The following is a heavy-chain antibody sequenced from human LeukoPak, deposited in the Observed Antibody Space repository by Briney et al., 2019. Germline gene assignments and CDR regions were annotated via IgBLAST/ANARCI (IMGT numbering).Heavy chain of an antibody. V-gene: IGHV3-30-3*01. CDR1: GFTFSSYA. CDR2: ISYDGSNK. Sequence: GGSLRLSCAASGFTFSSYAMYWVRQAPGKGLEWVAVISYDGSNKYYADSVKGRFTISRDNSKNTLYLQMNSLRAEDTAVYYCARDLPDDIVVVPAAQDYWGQGTLVTVSS. J-gene: IGHJ4*02. D-gene: IGHD2-2*01. CDR3: ARDLPDDIVVVPAAQDY.